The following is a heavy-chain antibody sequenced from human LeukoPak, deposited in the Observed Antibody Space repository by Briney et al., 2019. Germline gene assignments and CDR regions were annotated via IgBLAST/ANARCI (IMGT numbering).Heavy chain of an antibody. CDR2: INPNSGGT. V-gene: IGHV1-2*02. Sequence: ASVKVSCKASGYTFTGYHMHWGRQAPGQGLEWMGWINPNSGGTNYAQKFQGRVTMTRDTSISTAYMELSRLRSDDTAVYYCARERPLAAARYFDIWGQGTMVTVSS. CDR1: GYTFTGYH. CDR3: ARERPLAAARYFDI. J-gene: IGHJ3*02. D-gene: IGHD6-13*01.